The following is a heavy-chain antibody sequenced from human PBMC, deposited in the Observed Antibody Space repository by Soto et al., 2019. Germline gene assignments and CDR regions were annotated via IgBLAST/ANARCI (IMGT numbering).Heavy chain of an antibody. J-gene: IGHJ6*03. CDR3: AREGYYDILTGYHYYYMDV. CDR1: GGSISSYY. V-gene: IGHV4-59*12. CDR2: IYYSGST. Sequence: QVQLQESGPGLVKPSETLSLTCTVSGGSISSYYWSWIRQPPGKGLEWIGYIYYSGSTNYNPSLKSRVTISVDTSKTQFSLKLSSVTAADTAVYYCAREGYYDILTGYHYYYMDVWGKGTTVTVSS. D-gene: IGHD3-9*01.